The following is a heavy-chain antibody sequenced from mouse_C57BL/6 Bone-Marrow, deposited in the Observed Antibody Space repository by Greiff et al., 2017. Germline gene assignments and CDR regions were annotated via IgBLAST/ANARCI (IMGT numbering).Heavy chain of an antibody. D-gene: IGHD3-3*01. CDR2: ISSGGDYI. V-gene: IGHV5-9-1*02. CDR1: GFTFSSYA. Sequence: DVKLVESGEGLVKPGGSLKLSCAASGFTFSSYAMSWVRQTPEKRLEWVAYISSGGDYIYYADTVKGRFTISRDNTRNTLYLQMSRLESEDTAMYYCARVGFYYAMDYWGQGASVTVSS. J-gene: IGHJ4*01. CDR3: ARVGFYYAMDY.